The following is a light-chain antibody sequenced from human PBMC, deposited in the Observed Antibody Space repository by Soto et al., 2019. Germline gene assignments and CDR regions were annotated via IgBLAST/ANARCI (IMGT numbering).Light chain of an antibody. J-gene: IGLJ1*01. Sequence: SALTQPPSASGTPGQRVTISCSGSSSNIESNTVTWYQQLPGTAPKLVIYSNYDRPSGVPDRFSGSTSGTSASLVIRGLQSEDEADYYCAAWDDILNGYVFGDGTKVTVL. V-gene: IGLV1-44*01. CDR2: SNY. CDR3: AAWDDILNGYV. CDR1: SSNIESNT.